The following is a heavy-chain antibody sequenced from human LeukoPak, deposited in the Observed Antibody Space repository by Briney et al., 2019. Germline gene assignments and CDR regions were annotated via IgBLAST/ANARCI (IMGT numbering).Heavy chain of an antibody. J-gene: IGHJ4*02. CDR2: IRGDGSMT. CDR3: ARENLAAAADY. D-gene: IGHD6-25*01. V-gene: IGHV3-74*01. CDR1: EFTFSAYW. Sequence: GGSLRLSCAASEFTFSAYWMHWVRQAPGKGLVWVSRIRGDGSMTNYADSVKGRFTISRDNAKNTLYLQMNSLRLEDTTVYYCARENLAAAADYWGQGTVVTVSS.